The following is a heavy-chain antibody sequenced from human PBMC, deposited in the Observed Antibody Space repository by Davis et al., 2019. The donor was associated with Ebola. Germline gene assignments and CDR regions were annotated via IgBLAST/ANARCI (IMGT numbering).Heavy chain of an antibody. CDR1: GFTFSSYA. Sequence: PGGSLRLSCAASGFTFSSYAMTWVRQAPGKGLEWVSTLGTSADTYYADSVKGRFTISRDNSKNTLYLQMNSLRAEDTALYYCAKDIAIDPTGPFDYWGQGTLVTVSS. D-gene: IGHD1-14*01. J-gene: IGHJ4*02. V-gene: IGHV3-23*01. CDR3: AKDIAIDPTGPFDY. CDR2: LGTSADT.